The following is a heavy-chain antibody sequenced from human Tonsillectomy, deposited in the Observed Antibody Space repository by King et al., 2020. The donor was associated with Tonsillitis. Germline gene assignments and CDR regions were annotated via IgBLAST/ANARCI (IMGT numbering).Heavy chain of an antibody. Sequence: VQLVESGGGLVQPGGSLRLSCSVSGFIFKSHAMFWVRQAPGKGLEYVSSISADGGATYYADSVKGRFTISRDNSKNTLHLQVNSLRTDDTGVYFCVKGPAPGARGGERWFDPWGQGTQVTVSS. V-gene: IGHV3-64D*06. CDR2: ISADGGAT. CDR1: GFIFKSHA. J-gene: IGHJ5*02. D-gene: IGHD3-16*01. CDR3: VKGPAPGARGGERWFDP.